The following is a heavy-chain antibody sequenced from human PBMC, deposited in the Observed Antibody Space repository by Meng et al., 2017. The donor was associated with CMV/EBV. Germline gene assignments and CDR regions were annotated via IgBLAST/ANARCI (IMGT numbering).Heavy chain of an antibody. CDR2: INHSGST. D-gene: IGHD6-13*01. J-gene: IGHJ4*02. V-gene: IGHV4-34*01. Sequence: SETLSLTCAVYGGSFSGYYWSWIRQPPGKGLEWIGEINHSGSTNYNPSLKSRVTISVDTSKNQFSLKLSSVTAADTAVYYCARTYSGSWYDLDYWGQGTLVTVSS. CDR3: ARTYSGSWYDLDY. CDR1: GGSFSGYY.